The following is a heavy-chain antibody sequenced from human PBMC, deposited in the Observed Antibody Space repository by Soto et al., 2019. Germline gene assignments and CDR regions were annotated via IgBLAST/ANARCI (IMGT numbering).Heavy chain of an antibody. CDR1: GFTFSSYE. Sequence: GGSLRLSCAASGFTFSSYEMDWVRQAPGKGLQWVSYISSSGSTMYYADSVKGRFTISRDNAKNSLYLQMNSLRAEDTAVYYCVSQGVNNHYGMDVWGQGTTVTVSS. D-gene: IGHD2-21*01. V-gene: IGHV3-48*03. J-gene: IGHJ6*02. CDR2: ISSSGSTM. CDR3: VSQGVNNHYGMDV.